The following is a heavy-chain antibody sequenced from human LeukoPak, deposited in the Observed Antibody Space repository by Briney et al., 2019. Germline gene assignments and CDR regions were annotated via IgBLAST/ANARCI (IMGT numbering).Heavy chain of an antibody. J-gene: IGHJ3*02. CDR3: ATGGLNRDAFDI. CDR2: FDPEDGET. V-gene: IGHV1-24*01. CDR1: GYTLTKLS. Sequence: GASVKVSCKVSGYTLTKLSMHWVRQAPGKGLEWMGGFDPEDGETIYAQKFQGRVTMTEDTSTDTAYMELSSLRSEDTAVYYCATGGLNRDAFDIWGQGTMVTVSS. D-gene: IGHD1-14*01.